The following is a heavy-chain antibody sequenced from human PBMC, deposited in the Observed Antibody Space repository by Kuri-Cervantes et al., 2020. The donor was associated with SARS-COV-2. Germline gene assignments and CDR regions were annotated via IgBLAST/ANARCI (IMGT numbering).Heavy chain of an antibody. J-gene: IGHJ4*02. Sequence: GESLKISCAASGFTFSSYAMHWVRQAPGKGLEWVAVISYDGSNKYYADSVKGRFTISRDNSKNTLYLQMNSLRAEDTAVYYCARDVPFDYWGQGTLVTVSS. CDR3: ARDVPFDY. V-gene: IGHV3-30*07. CDR2: ISYDGSNK. CDR1: GFTFSSYA.